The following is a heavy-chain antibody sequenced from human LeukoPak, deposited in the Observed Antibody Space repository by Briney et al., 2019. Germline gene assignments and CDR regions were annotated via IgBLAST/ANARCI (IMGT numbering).Heavy chain of an antibody. Sequence: SGTLSLTCALSGGSISSSNWWSWVRQPPGKGLEWIGEIYHSGSTNYNPSLKNRVTISVDKSKNQFSLKLSSVTAADTAVYYCARVGAYCSGGSCYLFAFDIWGQGTMVTVSS. CDR3: ARVGAYCSGGSCYLFAFDI. D-gene: IGHD2-15*01. V-gene: IGHV4-4*02. CDR1: GGSISSSNW. CDR2: IYHSGST. J-gene: IGHJ3*02.